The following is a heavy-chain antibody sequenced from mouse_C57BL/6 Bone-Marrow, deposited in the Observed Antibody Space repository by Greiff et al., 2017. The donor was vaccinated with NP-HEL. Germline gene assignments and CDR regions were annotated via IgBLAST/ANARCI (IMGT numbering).Heavy chain of an antibody. D-gene: IGHD2-2*01. CDR3: ARQVTLRGAMDY. CDR1: GFTFSDYY. CDR2: ISNGGGST. V-gene: IGHV5-12*01. J-gene: IGHJ4*01. Sequence: EVKLVESGGGLVQPGGSMKLSCAASGFTFSDYYMYWVRQTPEKRLEWVAYISNGGGSTYYPDTVKGRFTISRDNAKNTLYLKMSRLKSEDTAMYYCARQVTLRGAMDYWGQGTSVTVSS.